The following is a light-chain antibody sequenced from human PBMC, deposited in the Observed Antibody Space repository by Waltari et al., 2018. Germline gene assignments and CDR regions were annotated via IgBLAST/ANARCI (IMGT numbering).Light chain of an antibody. V-gene: IGLV3-19*01. J-gene: IGLJ3*02. Sequence: SSELTQDPAVSVALGQTVRITCQGDSLRDYYASWYQQKPGQAPRLVLYGKNNRPSGIPDRFSGSSSGNTASLTITGTQAEDEADYYCYSRDTSGNRLFGGGTKLTVL. CDR3: YSRDTSGNRL. CDR1: SLRDYY. CDR2: GKN.